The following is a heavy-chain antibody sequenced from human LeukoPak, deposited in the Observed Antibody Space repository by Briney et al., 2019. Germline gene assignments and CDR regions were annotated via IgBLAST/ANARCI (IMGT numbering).Heavy chain of an antibody. D-gene: IGHD4-23*01. V-gene: IGHV7-4-1*02. CDR1: RYTFTTYA. CDR3: ARGTYGGNSGDTFDI. Sequence: ASVKVPCKASRYTFTTYAMNWVRQAPGQGLEWMGWINTDAGNPTYAQGFTGRFVFSLDTSVSTAYLQISSLKAEDTAVYYCARGTYGGNSGDTFDIWGQGTMVTVSS. J-gene: IGHJ3*02. CDR2: INTDAGNP.